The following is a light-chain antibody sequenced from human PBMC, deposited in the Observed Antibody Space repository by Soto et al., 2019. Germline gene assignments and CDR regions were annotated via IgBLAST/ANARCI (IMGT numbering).Light chain of an antibody. Sequence: EIVLTQSPGTLSLSPGERATLSCRASQSVSSSFLAWYQQKPGQAPRLLIYGASSRATGIPDRFSGSGSGTDFTLIISRLEPEDVVVYYCQQYGSTPLTFGGGTKVEIK. CDR1: QSVSSSF. CDR2: GAS. J-gene: IGKJ4*01. V-gene: IGKV3-20*01. CDR3: QQYGSTPLT.